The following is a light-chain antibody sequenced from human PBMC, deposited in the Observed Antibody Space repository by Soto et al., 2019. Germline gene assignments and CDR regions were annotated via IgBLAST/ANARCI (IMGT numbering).Light chain of an antibody. CDR2: GAS. CDR1: QSVNSNY. J-gene: IGKJ1*01. CDR3: QQYDNSPRT. Sequence: EIVLTHSPGTLSLSPGERATLSCRASQSVNSNYLACYKQKPGQGPSLLMYGASSRSTGIPDRFSGSGSWTDFTLTITSLEPVDLAVYYGQQYDNSPRTFGQGTKVEIK. V-gene: IGKV3-20*01.